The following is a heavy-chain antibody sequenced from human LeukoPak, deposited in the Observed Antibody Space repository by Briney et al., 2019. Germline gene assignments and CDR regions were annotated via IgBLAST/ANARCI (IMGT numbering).Heavy chain of an antibody. CDR2: FDPEDGET. Sequence: GSSVKVSCKASGGTFSSYAISWVRQAPGQGLEWMGGFDPEDGETIYAQKFQGRVTMTEDTSTDTAYMELSSLRSEDTAVYYCATVRGSSWYFDYWGQGTLVTVSS. D-gene: IGHD6-13*01. V-gene: IGHV1-24*01. CDR3: ATVRGSSWYFDY. J-gene: IGHJ4*02. CDR1: GGTFSSYA.